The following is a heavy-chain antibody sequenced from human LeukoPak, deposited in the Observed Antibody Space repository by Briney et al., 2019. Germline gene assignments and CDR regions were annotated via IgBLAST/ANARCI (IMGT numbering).Heavy chain of an antibody. CDR3: ARGVDSARSWFDP. J-gene: IGHJ5*02. Sequence: SETLSLTCTVSGGSISSYYWSWIRQPPGKGLEWIGYIDYSGSTNYNPSLRSRVTISVDRSKNQFSLKVRSVTAADTAVYYCARGVDSARSWFDPWGQGTLVTVSS. CDR2: IDYSGST. V-gene: IGHV4-59*08. CDR1: GGSISSYY. D-gene: IGHD5-18*01.